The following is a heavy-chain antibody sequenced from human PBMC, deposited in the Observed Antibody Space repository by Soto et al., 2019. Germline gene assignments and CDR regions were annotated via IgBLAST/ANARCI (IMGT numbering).Heavy chain of an antibody. CDR3: AKDGDGYDFWSGLSDKPFDY. J-gene: IGHJ4*02. Sequence: SLRHSSSTSGFTFSNYGMHGMRQAPGSGLEWVAVISYEGSNKYYADSVKGRFTISRDNSKNKLYLQMNSLRAEDTAVYYCAKDGDGYDFWSGLSDKPFDYWGQGP. V-gene: IGHV3-30*18. CDR1: GFTFSNYG. CDR2: ISYEGSNK. D-gene: IGHD3-3*01.